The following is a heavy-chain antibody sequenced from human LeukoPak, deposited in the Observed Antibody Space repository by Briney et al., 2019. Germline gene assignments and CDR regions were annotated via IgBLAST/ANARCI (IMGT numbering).Heavy chain of an antibody. CDR1: GYTFTSYG. CDR2: ISTYNGNA. V-gene: IGHV1-18*01. J-gene: IGHJ5*02. Sequence: ASVMVSCRASGYTFTSYGISWVRQAPGQGLEWMGWISTYNGNANYAQKLQGRVTMTTDTSTSTAYMELRSLRSDDTAVYYCARDWVFWTGYSSDFFDPSGQGTLVTVSS. D-gene: IGHD3/OR15-3a*01. CDR3: ARDWVFWTGYSSDFFDP.